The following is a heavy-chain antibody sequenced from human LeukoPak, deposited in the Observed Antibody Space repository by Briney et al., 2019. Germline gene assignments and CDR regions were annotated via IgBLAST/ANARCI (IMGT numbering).Heavy chain of an antibody. J-gene: IGHJ1*01. V-gene: IGHV3-23*01. CDR1: GFTVSSNY. D-gene: IGHD6-13*01. CDR2: IGGRGGST. Sequence: GGSLRLSCAAPGFTVSSNYMSWVRRAPGKGLEGGSAIGGRGGSTYYADSVKGRFTISRDNSKNTLYLQMNSLRAEDTAVYYCAIRPPGYSSSWYSKGEYFQHWGQGTLVTVSS. CDR3: AIRPPGYSSSWYSKGEYFQH.